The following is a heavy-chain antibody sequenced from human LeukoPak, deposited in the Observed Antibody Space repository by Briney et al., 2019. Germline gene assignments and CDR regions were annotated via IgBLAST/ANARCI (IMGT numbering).Heavy chain of an antibody. CDR1: GFTVSDNY. D-gene: IGHD5-12*01. J-gene: IGHJ6*02. Sequence: GGSLRLSCAASGFTVSDNYMTWVRQAPGKGLEWVSVLYSGGGTHYADSVKGRFNISSDNSKNTLYLQMNSLRVEGTAVYYCARGEWLRSGELYHGLDVWGQGTTVTVSS. V-gene: IGHV3-66*01. CDR2: LYSGGGT. CDR3: ARGEWLRSGELYHGLDV.